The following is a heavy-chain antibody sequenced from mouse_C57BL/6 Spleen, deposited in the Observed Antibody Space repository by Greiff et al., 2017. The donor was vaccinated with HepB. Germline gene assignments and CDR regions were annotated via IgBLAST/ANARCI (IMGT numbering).Heavy chain of an antibody. CDR3: ARDGLRRRGYYFDY. J-gene: IGHJ2*01. Sequence: VQLQQPGAELVMPGASVKLSCKASGYTFTSYWMHWVKQRPGQGLEWIGEIDPSDSYTNYNQKFKGKSTLTVDKSSSTAYMQLSSLTSEDSAVYYCARDGLRRRGYYFDYWGQGTTLTVSS. CDR1: GYTFTSYW. CDR2: IDPSDSYT. D-gene: IGHD2-2*01. V-gene: IGHV1-69*01.